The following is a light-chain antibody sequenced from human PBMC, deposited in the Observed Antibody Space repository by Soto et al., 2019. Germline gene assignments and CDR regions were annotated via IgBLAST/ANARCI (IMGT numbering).Light chain of an antibody. J-gene: IGKJ4*01. CDR3: QQCHDWVT. V-gene: IGKV3D-15*01. CDR2: GAS. Sequence: ETVMPQSPGTLSVSPGETATLSCGTSQSVSSNLAWYQHKPGQAPRLLIYGASTRATGIPARFSGSGSGTEFTLTISYLRPEDSAVYFCQQCHDWVTFGGGTKVDIK. CDR1: QSVSSN.